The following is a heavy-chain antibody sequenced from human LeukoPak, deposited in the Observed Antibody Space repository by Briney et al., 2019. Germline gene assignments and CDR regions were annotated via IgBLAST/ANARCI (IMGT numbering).Heavy chain of an antibody. J-gene: IGHJ4*02. CDR1: GGSFSGYY. CDR3: ARAIRYFDWFADY. V-gene: IGHV4-34*01. Sequence: SETLSLTCAVYGGSFSGYYWSWIRQPPGKGLEWIGEINHSGSTNYNPSLKSRVTISVDTSKNQFSLKLSSVTAADTAVYYCARAIRYFDWFADYWGQGTLVTVSS. D-gene: IGHD3-9*01. CDR2: INHSGST.